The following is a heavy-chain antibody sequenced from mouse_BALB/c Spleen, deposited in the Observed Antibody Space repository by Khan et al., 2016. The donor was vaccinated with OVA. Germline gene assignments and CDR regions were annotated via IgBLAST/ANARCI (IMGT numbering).Heavy chain of an antibody. D-gene: IGHD1-2*01. J-gene: IGHJ3*01. Sequence: EVQLQESGPGLVKPSQSLSLTCSVTGYSITSGYYWNWIRQFPGNKLEWMGYISYDGSNNYNPSLKNRISITRDTSENQFFLTLNSVTTEDTATTYCTRDKNYNGYRAYWGKGTLVTVSA. CDR1: GYSITSGYY. V-gene: IGHV3-6*02. CDR3: TRDKNYNGYRAY. CDR2: ISYDGSN.